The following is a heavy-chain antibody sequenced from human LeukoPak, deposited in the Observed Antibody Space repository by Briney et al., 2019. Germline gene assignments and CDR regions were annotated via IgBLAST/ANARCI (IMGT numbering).Heavy chain of an antibody. CDR3: ARVTDFGGDWFDP. J-gene: IGHJ5*02. V-gene: IGHV3-53*01. CDR2: IHSGGST. CDR1: GFTVSSNY. D-gene: IGHD4-23*01. Sequence: GGSLRLSCAASGFTVSSNYMSWVRQAPGKGLEWVAVIHSGGSTYYADSVKGRFTISRDNSKNTLYLQTNSLRAEDTAVYYCARVTDFGGDWFDPWGQGTLVTVS.